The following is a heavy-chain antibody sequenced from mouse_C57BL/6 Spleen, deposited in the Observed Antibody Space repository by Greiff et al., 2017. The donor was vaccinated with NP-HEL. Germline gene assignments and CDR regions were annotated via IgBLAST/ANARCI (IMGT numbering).Heavy chain of an antibody. CDR3: ARRSNWYFDV. J-gene: IGHJ1*03. Sequence: QVQLQQPGAELVRPGSSVKLSCKASGYTFTSYWMHWVKQRPIQGLEWIGNIDPSDSDTHYNQKFKDKATLTVDKSSSTAYMQLSSLTSEDSAVYYCARRSNWYFDVWGTGTTVTVSS. CDR1: GYTFTSYW. CDR2: IDPSDSDT. V-gene: IGHV1-52*01.